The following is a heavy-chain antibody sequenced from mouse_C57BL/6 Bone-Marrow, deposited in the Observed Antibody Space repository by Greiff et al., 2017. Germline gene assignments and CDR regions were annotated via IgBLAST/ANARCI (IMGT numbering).Heavy chain of an antibody. CDR3: ARGITT. J-gene: IGHJ3*02. V-gene: IGHV1-50*01. D-gene: IGHD1-1*01. CDR2: IDPSDSNT. CDR1: GYTFTSYW. Sequence: QVQLQQPGAELVKPGASVKLSCKASGYTFTSYWMQWVKQRPGQGLEWIGEIDPSDSNTNYNQKFKGKATLTVDTSSSTAYMQLSSLTSEDSAVYYCARGITTWGQGTLVTVSA.